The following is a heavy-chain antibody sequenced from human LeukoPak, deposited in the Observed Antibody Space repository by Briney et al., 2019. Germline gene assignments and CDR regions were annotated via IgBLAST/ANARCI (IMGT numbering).Heavy chain of an antibody. CDR1: AGSISNSSYY. D-gene: IGHD6-19*01. CDR2: IYYSGST. CDR3: VRVRLAVAGNYYYYYGMDV. J-gene: IGHJ6*02. Sequence: SETLSLTCTVSAGSISNSSYYWGWIRQPPGKGLEWIGSIYYSGSTYYNPSLKSRVTISVDTSKNQFSLKLSSVTAADTAVYYCVRVRLAVAGNYYYYYGMDVWGQGTTVTVSS. V-gene: IGHV4-39*01.